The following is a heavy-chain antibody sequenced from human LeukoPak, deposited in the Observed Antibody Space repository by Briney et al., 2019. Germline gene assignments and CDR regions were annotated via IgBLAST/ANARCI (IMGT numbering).Heavy chain of an antibody. D-gene: IGHD2-2*01. V-gene: IGHV4-59*08. CDR2: IYYSGST. CDR1: GGSIRTYY. CDR3: ASRVPAGWFDP. J-gene: IGHJ5*02. Sequence: SETLSLTCTVSGGSIRTYYWSWIRQPPGKGLEWIGYIYYSGSTKYNPSLKSRVTISVDTSKNQFSLKLSSVTAADTAVYYCASRVPAGWFDPWGQGTLVTVSS.